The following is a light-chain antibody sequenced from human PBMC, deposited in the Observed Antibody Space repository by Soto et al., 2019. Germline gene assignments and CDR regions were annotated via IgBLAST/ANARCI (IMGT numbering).Light chain of an antibody. CDR1: ALPKQY. J-gene: IGLJ2*01. CDR3: QSAHSSGTYVV. V-gene: IGLV3-25*03. Sequence: SYELTQPPSMSLSPGQTARITCSGDALPKQYAYWYQKKPGQAPVLVIYKDTERPSGIPERFSGSSSGTAVTLTISGVQAEDEADYYCQSAHSSGTYVVFGGGTKLPS. CDR2: KDT.